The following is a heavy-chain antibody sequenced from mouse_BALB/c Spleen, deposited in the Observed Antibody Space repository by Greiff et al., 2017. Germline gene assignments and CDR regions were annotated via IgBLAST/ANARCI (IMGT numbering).Heavy chain of an antibody. J-gene: IGHJ2*01. D-gene: IGHD2-3*01. CDR1: GYTFTSYY. Sequence: QVQLKQSGAELVKPGASVKLSCKASGYTFTSYYMYWVKQRPGQGLEWIGEINPSNGGTNFNEKFKSKATLTVDKSSSTAYMQLSSLTSEDSAVYYCTRFYDGYDYWGQGTTLTVSA. V-gene: IGHV1S81*02. CDR3: TRFYDGYDY. CDR2: INPSNGGT.